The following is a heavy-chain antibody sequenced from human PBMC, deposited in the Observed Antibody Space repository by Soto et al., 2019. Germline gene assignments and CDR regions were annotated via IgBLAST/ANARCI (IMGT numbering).Heavy chain of an antibody. CDR3: SGEVASGY. Sequence: QVQLVESGGGVVQPGRSLRLSCAVSGFTVSTYGMHWVRQAPGKGLEWVAVISRDGGTKYYADSVKGRFTISRDNSRNTLLLEMNSLRGDDMAVYYCSGEVASGYWGQGTRVTVSS. CDR1: GFTVSTYG. CDR2: ISRDGGTK. V-gene: IGHV3-30*03. J-gene: IGHJ4*02. D-gene: IGHD2-15*01.